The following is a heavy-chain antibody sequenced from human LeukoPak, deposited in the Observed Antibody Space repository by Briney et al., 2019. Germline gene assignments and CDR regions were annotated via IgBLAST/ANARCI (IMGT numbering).Heavy chain of an antibody. Sequence: GGSLRLSCAASGFTFSSYGMHWVRQAPGKGLEWVAFIRYDGSNKYYADSVKGRFTISRDNSKNTLYLQMNSLRAEDTAVYYCAKAPTYYYGSGSYSQPFDYWGQGTLVTVSS. CDR2: IRYDGSNK. D-gene: IGHD3-10*01. J-gene: IGHJ4*02. V-gene: IGHV3-30*02. CDR3: AKAPTYYYGSGSYSQPFDY. CDR1: GFTFSSYG.